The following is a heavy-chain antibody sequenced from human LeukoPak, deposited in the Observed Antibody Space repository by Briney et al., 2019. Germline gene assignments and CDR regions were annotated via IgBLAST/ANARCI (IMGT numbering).Heavy chain of an antibody. V-gene: IGHV1-46*01. CDR1: GYTFTSYY. J-gene: IGHJ4*02. Sequence: ASVKVSCKASGYTFTSYYMHWVRQAPGQGLEWMGIINPSGGSTSYAQKFQGRVTMTRDMSTSTVYMELSSLRSEDTAVYYCARDHYQIWFGELLSPFDYWGQGTLVTVSS. D-gene: IGHD3-10*01. CDR3: ARDHYQIWFGELLSPFDY. CDR2: INPSGGST.